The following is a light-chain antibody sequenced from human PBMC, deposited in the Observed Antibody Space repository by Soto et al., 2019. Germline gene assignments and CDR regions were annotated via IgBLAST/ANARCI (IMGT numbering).Light chain of an antibody. V-gene: IGLV1-40*01. CDR2: GNT. J-gene: IGLJ1*01. Sequence: QSVLTQPPSVSGAPGQRVTISCTGSSSNIGAGYDVHWYQQLPGTAPNLLIYGNTNRPSGVPDRFSGSKSGTSASLAITGLQAEDEADYYGQSYDSSLSASVFGTGTKLTVL. CDR1: SSNIGAGYD. CDR3: QSYDSSLSASV.